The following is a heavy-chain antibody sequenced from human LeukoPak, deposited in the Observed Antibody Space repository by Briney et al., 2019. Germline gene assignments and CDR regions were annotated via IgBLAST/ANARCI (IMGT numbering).Heavy chain of an antibody. CDR1: GFTFINYA. J-gene: IGHJ5*01. Sequence: GGSLRLSCAASGFTFINYAMTWVRQAPGKGLEWVSAINGGGGNTYYADSVKGRFTISRDNSKNTLYLQMNSLRAEDTALYYCAKVAHGGHRFDSWGQGTLVTVSS. CDR2: INGGGGNT. D-gene: IGHD3-10*01. CDR3: AKVAHGGHRFDS. V-gene: IGHV3-23*01.